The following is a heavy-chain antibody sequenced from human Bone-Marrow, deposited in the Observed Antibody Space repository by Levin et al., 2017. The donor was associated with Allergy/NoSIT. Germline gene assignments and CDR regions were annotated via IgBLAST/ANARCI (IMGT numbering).Heavy chain of an antibody. V-gene: IGHV4-39*01. CDR1: GGSISSSSYY. D-gene: IGHD3-9*01. J-gene: IGHJ4*02. CDR2: IYYSGST. Sequence: SETLSLTCTVSGGSISSSSYYWGWIRQPPGKGLEWIGSIYYSGSTYYNPSLKSRVTISVDTSKNQFSLKLSSVTAADTAVYYCARKPVYYDILTGYYATYFDYWGQGTLVTVSS. CDR3: ARKPVYYDILTGYYATYFDY.